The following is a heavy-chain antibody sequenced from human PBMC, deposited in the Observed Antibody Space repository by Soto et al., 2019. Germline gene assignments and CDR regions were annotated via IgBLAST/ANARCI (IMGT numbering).Heavy chain of an antibody. Sequence: PGGSLRLSCAASGFTFSSYSMNWVRQAPGKGLEWVSYISSSSSTIYYADSVKGRFTISRDNAKNSLYLQMNSLRAEDTAVYYCARLSTMPHMDVWGKGTTVTVSS. CDR1: GFTFSSYS. CDR3: ARLSTMPHMDV. D-gene: IGHD1-1*01. CDR2: ISSSSSTI. V-gene: IGHV3-48*01. J-gene: IGHJ6*03.